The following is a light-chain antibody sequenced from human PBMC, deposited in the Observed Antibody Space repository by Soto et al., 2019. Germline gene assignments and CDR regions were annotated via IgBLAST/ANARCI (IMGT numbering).Light chain of an antibody. CDR3: QQSYSTPIT. CDR1: QSINIY. J-gene: IGKJ5*01. V-gene: IGKV1-39*01. Sequence: DVQVTQSTSSLSASVGDRVTITRRASQSINIYLNWYQQKPGQAPKLLIYAASSLQSAVPSRFSGSGSGTDFTLAISSLQPEDFGTYYCQQSYSTPITFGQGTQLEI. CDR2: AAS.